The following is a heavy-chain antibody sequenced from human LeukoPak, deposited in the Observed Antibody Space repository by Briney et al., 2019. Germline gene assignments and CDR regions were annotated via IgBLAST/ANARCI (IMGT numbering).Heavy chain of an antibody. J-gene: IGHJ6*02. CDR2: IYPGDSDT. CDR3: ARQGSYDDYYYYGMDV. D-gene: IGHD6-6*01. Sequence: AESLKISCKGSGYSFTSYWIGWVRQMPGKSLEWMGIIYPGDSDTRYSPSFQGQVTISADKSTSTAYLQWSSLKTSDTAMYYCARQGSYDDYYYYGMDVWGQGTTVTVSS. V-gene: IGHV5-51*01. CDR1: GYSFTSYW.